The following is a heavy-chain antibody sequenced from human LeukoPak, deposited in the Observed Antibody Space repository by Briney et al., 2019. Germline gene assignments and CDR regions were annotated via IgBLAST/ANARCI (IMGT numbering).Heavy chain of an antibody. CDR3: ARDETTVTTLGYYYYYYMDV. J-gene: IGHJ6*03. D-gene: IGHD4-17*01. Sequence: SETLSLTCAVSGGSISSSNWWSWVRQPPGKGLEWIGEIYHSGSTNYNPSLKSRVTISVDKSKNQFSLKLSSVTAADTAVYYCARDETTVTTLGYYYYYYMDVWGKGTTVTVSS. CDR1: GGSISSSNW. V-gene: IGHV4-4*02. CDR2: IYHSGST.